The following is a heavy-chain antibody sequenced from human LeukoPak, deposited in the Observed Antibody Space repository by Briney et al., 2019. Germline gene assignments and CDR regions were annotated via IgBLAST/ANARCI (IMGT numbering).Heavy chain of an antibody. CDR3: ASLFHVGSGPR. V-gene: IGHV3-48*02. CDR1: GFIFNKYS. J-gene: IGHJ4*02. D-gene: IGHD1-26*01. CDR2: ISSRNSSM. Sequence: PGGSLRLSCAASGFIFNKYSMNWVRQAPGKGLEWVSYISSRNSSMYYADSVKGRFTISRDNAKNSLYLQMNSPRDEDTAVYYCASLFHVGSGPRWGQGTLVTVSS.